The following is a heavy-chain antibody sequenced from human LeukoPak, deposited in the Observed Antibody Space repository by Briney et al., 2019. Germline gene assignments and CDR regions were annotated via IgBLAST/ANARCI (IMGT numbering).Heavy chain of an antibody. CDR2: INTNTGNP. J-gene: IGHJ4*02. CDR3: ARQITAAALDF. Sequence: ASVKFSCKASGYTFSSYLMIWVRQAPGQGLEWMGWINTNTGNPTYAQGFTGRFVFSLDTSVSTAYLQISSLKADDTAVYYCARQITAAALDFWGQGTLVTVSS. CDR1: GYTFSSYL. D-gene: IGHD6-13*01. V-gene: IGHV7-4-1*02.